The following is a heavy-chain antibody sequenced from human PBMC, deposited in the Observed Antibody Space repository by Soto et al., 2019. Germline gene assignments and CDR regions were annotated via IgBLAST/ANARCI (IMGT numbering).Heavy chain of an antibody. CDR3: GKYLSDGGGGGY. J-gene: IGHJ4*02. Sequence: QVQLQESGPGLVKPSETLSLTCTVSGASITRDHWNWIRQPPGKGLVWFGEYSGRTNHNPSLKSRVNKSVDTAKTQFSLKLIFVTAADRAVFFGGKYLSDGGGGGYWGQATLVTVSS. CDR2: EYSGRT. D-gene: IGHD2-21*02. CDR1: GASITRDH. V-gene: IGHV4-59*12.